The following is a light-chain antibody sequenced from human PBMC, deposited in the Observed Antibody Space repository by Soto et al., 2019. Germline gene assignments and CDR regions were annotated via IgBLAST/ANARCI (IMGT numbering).Light chain of an antibody. CDR3: QLYSSSPFT. V-gene: IGKV1-5*03. Sequence: DIQMTQSPSTLSASVGDRVTITCRASQSISSWLAWYQLKPGKVPKRLIYNASSLESGVPSRVSGSGSGTEFTLTISSLQPDDFATYCCQLYSSSPFTFGQGTKLEIK. CDR1: QSISSW. CDR2: NAS. J-gene: IGKJ2*01.